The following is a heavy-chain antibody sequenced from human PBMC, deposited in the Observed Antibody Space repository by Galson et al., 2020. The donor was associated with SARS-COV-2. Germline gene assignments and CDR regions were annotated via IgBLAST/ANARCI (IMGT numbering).Heavy chain of an antibody. CDR2: IYPGDSDT. J-gene: IGHJ4*02. V-gene: IGHV5-51*01. D-gene: IGHD3-22*01. CDR1: GYSFTNYW. Sequence: GESLKISCQGSGYSFTNYWIAWVRQMPGKGLEWMGVIYPGDSDTRYSPSFQGQVTISADKSISTAYLQLSSLKASDTAMYYCARKDYDTGAYYSYFDYWGQGTLVTVS. CDR3: ARKDYDTGAYYSYFDY.